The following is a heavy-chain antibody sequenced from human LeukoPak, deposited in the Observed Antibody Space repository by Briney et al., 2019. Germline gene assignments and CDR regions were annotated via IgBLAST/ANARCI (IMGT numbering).Heavy chain of an antibody. V-gene: IGHV3-48*03. CDR3: ARDRKYTYGYYFDY. CDR1: GFSLSSYE. CDR2: ISSSGSII. Sequence: GGSLRLSCVASGFSLSSYEMNWARRAPGKGLEWVSYISSSGSIIYYADSVKGRFTISRDNAKNSLYLQMNSLRVEDTAVYYCARDRKYTYGYYFDYWGQGALVTVSS. D-gene: IGHD5-18*01. J-gene: IGHJ4*02.